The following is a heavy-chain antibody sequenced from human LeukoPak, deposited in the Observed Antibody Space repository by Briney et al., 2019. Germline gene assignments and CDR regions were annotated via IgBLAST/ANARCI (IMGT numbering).Heavy chain of an antibody. D-gene: IGHD3-22*01. CDR3: ARHEYYHDSIGNEWRASAFDN. CDR1: DGSISSSSYY. V-gene: IGHV4-39*01. J-gene: IGHJ4*02. Sequence: SETLSLTCTVSDGSISSSSYYWGWIRHPPGKGLECIRSMYYSGSTYYNPSLKSRVTISVDTSKNQFSLKLSSVTVADTAVYYCARHEYYHDSIGNEWRASAFDNWGQGTLVTVSS. CDR2: MYYSGST.